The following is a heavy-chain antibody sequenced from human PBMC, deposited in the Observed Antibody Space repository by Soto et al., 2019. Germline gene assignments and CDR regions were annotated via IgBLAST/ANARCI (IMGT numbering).Heavy chain of an antibody. V-gene: IGHV1-69*01. Sequence: QVQLVXXXXEVKKPGSSVKVSCKAFGGTXSSYAISWVRQAPXXXLEWMGGIIPLFGTTNYAPKFQGRVAITADERARTAYMDLSSLKSEDTAVYYCATNNRASYHFDYWGQGTLVTVSS. CDR3: ATNNRASYHFDY. CDR2: IIPLFGTT. D-gene: IGHD3-16*02. CDR1: GGTXSSYA. J-gene: IGHJ4*02.